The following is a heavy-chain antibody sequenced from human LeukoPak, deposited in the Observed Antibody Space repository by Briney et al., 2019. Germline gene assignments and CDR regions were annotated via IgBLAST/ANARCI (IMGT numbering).Heavy chain of an antibody. CDR3: ARDDRKRRQWLVPSDY. V-gene: IGHV4-59*01. CDR2: IYYSGST. CDR1: GGSISSYY. Sequence: SETLSLTCTVSGGSISSYYWSWIRQPPGKGLEWIGYIYYSGSTNYNPSLKSRVTISVDTSKNQFSLKLSSVTAADTAVYYCARDDRKRRQWLVPSDYWGQGTLVTVSS. J-gene: IGHJ4*02. D-gene: IGHD6-19*01.